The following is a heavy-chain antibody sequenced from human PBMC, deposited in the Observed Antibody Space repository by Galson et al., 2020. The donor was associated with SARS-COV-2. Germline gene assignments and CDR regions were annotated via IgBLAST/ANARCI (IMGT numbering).Heavy chain of an antibody. CDR2: ISAYNGNT. CDR3: ARVALRGIAVAGLGYWFDP. Sequence: ASVKVSCKASGYIFTSYGINWVRQAPGQGLEWMGWISAYNGNTNYVQKFQGRVTMTTDTSTSTVYMELRSLRSDDTAVYYCARVALRGIAVAGLGYWFDPWGQGTLVTVSS. J-gene: IGHJ5*02. CDR1: GYIFTSYG. D-gene: IGHD6-19*01. V-gene: IGHV1-18*01.